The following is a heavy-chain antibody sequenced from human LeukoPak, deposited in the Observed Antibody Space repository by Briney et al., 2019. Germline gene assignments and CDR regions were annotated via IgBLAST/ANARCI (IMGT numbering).Heavy chain of an antibody. CDR1: GFTVSSNY. Sequence: GGSLRLSCAASGFTVSSNYMSWVRQAPGKGLEWVSVIYSGGSTYYADSVKGRFTISRDNSRNTLYLQMNSLRAEDTAVYYCARGVGGGFWSGYYFDYWGQGTLVTVSS. J-gene: IGHJ4*02. D-gene: IGHD3-3*01. V-gene: IGHV3-53*01. CDR3: ARGVGGGFWSGYYFDY. CDR2: IYSGGST.